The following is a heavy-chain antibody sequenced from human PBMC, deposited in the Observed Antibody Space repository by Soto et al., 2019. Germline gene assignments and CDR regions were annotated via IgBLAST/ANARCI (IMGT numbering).Heavy chain of an antibody. CDR1: GFTFSSYS. CDR3: ARALYCSGGSCYSSWFDP. J-gene: IGHJ5*02. Sequence: EVQLVESGGGLVKPGGSLRLSCAASGFTFSSYSMNWVRQAPGKGLEWVSSISSSSSYIYYADSVKGRFTISRDNAKNSLYLQMNSLRAEDTAVYYRARALYCSGGSCYSSWFDPWGQGTLVTVSS. CDR2: ISSSSSYI. D-gene: IGHD2-15*01. V-gene: IGHV3-21*01.